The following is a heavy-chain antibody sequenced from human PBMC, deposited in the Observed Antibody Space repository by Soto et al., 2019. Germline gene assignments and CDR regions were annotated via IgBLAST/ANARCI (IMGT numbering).Heavy chain of an antibody. CDR3: AKDPRDILTGPDY. CDR2: ISWNSGSI. J-gene: IGHJ4*02. D-gene: IGHD3-9*01. Sequence: PGGSLRLSCAASGFTFDDYAMHWVRQAPGKGLEWVSGISWNSGSIGYADSVKGRFTISRDNAKNSLYLQMNSLRAEDTALYYCAKDPRDILTGPDYWGQGTLVTVSS. V-gene: IGHV3-9*01. CDR1: GFTFDDYA.